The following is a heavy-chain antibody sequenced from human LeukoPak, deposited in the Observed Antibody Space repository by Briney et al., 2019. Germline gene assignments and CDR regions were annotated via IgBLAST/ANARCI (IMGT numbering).Heavy chain of an antibody. V-gene: IGHV4-39*07. D-gene: IGHD2/OR15-2a*01. J-gene: IGHJ5*02. CDR1: GGSISTSSYY. CDR2: IYYSGST. CDR3: ARVPREYYNWFDP. Sequence: SETLSLTCTVSGGSISTSSYYWGWIRQPPGKGLECIGNIYYSGSTYYNPSLKSRVTISVDTSKNQFSLKLSSVTAADTAVYYCARVPREYYNWFDPWGQGTLVTVSS.